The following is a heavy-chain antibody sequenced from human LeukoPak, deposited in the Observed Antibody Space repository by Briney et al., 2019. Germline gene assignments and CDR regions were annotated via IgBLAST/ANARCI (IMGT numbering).Heavy chain of an antibody. Sequence: PSETLSLTCTVSGGSISSSRYYWGWIRQPPGKGLEWIGSIYYSGSTYYNPSLKSRVTISVDTSKNQFSLKLSSVTAADTAVYYCARHNYGDYVGLYYYYYGMDVWGQGTTVTVSS. V-gene: IGHV4-39*01. J-gene: IGHJ6*02. CDR2: IYYSGST. D-gene: IGHD4-17*01. CDR3: ARHNYGDYVGLYYYYYGMDV. CDR1: GGSISSSRYY.